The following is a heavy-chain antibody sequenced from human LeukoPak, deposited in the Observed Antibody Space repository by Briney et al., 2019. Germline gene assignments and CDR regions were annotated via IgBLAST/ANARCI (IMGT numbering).Heavy chain of an antibody. CDR1: GYTFTSYG. D-gene: IGHD2-15*01. CDR2: ISAYNGNT. Sequence: GASVKVSCKASGYTFTSYGISWVRQAPGQGLEWMGWISAYNGNTNYAQKLQGRVTMTTDTSTSTAYMELRSLRSDDTAVYYCARVTVAPYFFPYYYMDVWGKGTTVTISS. CDR3: ARVTVAPYFFPYYYMDV. J-gene: IGHJ6*03. V-gene: IGHV1-18*01.